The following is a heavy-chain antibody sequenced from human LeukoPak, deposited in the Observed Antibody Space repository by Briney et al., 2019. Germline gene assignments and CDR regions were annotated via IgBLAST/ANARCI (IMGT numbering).Heavy chain of an antibody. V-gene: IGHV4-30-2*01. CDR1: GGSISSGGYS. CDR3: ASSSLEVATAMEGYFDY. J-gene: IGHJ4*02. CDR2: IYHSGST. D-gene: IGHD5-12*01. Sequence: PSETLSLTCAVSGGSISSGGYSWSWIRQPPGKGLEWIGYIYHSGSTYYNPSLKSRVTISVDRSKNQFSLKLSSVTAADTAVYYCASSSLEVATAMEGYFDYWGQGTLVTVSS.